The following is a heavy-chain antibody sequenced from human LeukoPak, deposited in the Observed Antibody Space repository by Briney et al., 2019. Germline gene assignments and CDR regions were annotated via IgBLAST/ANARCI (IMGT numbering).Heavy chain of an antibody. CDR1: GGSISSGGYY. J-gene: IGHJ4*02. Sequence: SETLSLTCTVSGGSISSGGYYWSWIRQPPGKGLEWIGYIYYSGSTYYNPSLKSRVTISVDTSKNQFSLKLSSVTAADTAVYYCAREGSSGSFDYWGQGTLVTVSS. CDR3: AREGSSGSFDY. D-gene: IGHD3-10*01. V-gene: IGHV4-30-4*01. CDR2: IYYSGST.